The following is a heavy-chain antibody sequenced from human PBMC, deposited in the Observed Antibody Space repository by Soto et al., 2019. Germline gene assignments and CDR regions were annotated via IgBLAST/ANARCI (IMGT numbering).Heavy chain of an antibody. CDR2: ISYNGNT. J-gene: IGHJ6*02. V-gene: IGHV4-59*01. Sequence: QVQLQESGPGLVKPAETLSLTCSVSGGSISSNDWSWIRQPPGKGLEYIGYISYNGNTNYKPSLRSRGTIPVDTSRNQFSLKMSSVTAADTAVYYCARVSYHYVWGSSTGMDVWGQGTTVTVSS. D-gene: IGHD3-16*01. CDR3: ARVSYHYVWGSSTGMDV. CDR1: GGSISSND.